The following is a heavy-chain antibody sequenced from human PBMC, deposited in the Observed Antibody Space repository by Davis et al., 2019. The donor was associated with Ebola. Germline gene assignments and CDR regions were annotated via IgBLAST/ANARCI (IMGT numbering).Heavy chain of an antibody. V-gene: IGHV3-21*01. CDR1: GFTFSSYS. CDR2: ISSSSSYI. D-gene: IGHD6-13*01. Sequence: PGGSLRLSCAASGFTFSSYSMNWVRQAPGKGLEWVSSISSSSSYIYYADSVKGRFTISRDNAKNSLYLQMNSLRAEDTAVYYCARGPIKRAAAGTGGNEYYYYGMDVWGQGTTVTVSS. J-gene: IGHJ6*02. CDR3: ARGPIKRAAAGTGGNEYYYYGMDV.